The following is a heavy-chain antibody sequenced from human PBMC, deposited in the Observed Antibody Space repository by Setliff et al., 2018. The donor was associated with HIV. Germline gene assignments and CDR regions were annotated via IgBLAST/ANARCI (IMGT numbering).Heavy chain of an antibody. Sequence: SETLSLTCTVSGGSMNENHWSWIRQSPGKGLEWIAYIHTSGSTYFNPSFVSRVTISIDSSENQFSLKLRSLTAADTAVYFCARTGYAFDLWGPGTMDTVSS. V-gene: IGHV4-4*08. CDR1: GGSMNENH. J-gene: IGHJ3*01. CDR2: IHTSGST. CDR3: ARTGYAFDL.